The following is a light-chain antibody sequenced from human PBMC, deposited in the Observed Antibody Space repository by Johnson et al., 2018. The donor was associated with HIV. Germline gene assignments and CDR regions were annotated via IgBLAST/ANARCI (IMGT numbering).Light chain of an antibody. CDR1: SSNIGNNY. J-gene: IGLJ1*01. Sequence: VLTQPPSVSAAPGQKVTISCSGSSSNIGNNYVSWYQQLPGTAPKLLIYETNKRPSGIPARFSGHKSGTSATLDITGLQTGDEADYYCGTWDSSLSVYVFGNGTKVTVL. CDR2: ETN. CDR3: GTWDSSLSVYV. V-gene: IGLV1-51*02.